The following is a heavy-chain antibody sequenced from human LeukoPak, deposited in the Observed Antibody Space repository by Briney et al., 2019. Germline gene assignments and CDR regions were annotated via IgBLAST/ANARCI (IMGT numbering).Heavy chain of an antibody. D-gene: IGHD3-10*01. J-gene: IGHJ4*02. CDR1: GGSISSGGYS. CDR2: IDHSGST. Sequence: SQTLSLTCAVSGGSISSGGYSWNWIRKPPGKGLEWFGYIDHSGSTYYNPSLKSRVTISVDRSKNQFSLKLSSVTAADTAVYYCARGVRYYGSGSYYFYFDYWGQGTLVTVSS. CDR3: ARGVRYYGSGSYYFYFDY. V-gene: IGHV4-30-2*01.